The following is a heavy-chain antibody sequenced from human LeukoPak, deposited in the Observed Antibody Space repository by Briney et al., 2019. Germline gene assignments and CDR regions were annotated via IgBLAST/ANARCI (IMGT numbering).Heavy chain of an antibody. J-gene: IGHJ4*02. V-gene: IGHV3-30*04. D-gene: IGHD2-15*01. CDR2: ISYDGSNK. Sequence: GRSLRLSCAASGFTFSSYAMHWVRQAPGKGLEWVAVISYDGSNKYYADSVKGRFTISRDNSKNTLYLQMNSLRAEDTAVYYCARGRGYCSGGSCYFYYFDYWGQGTLVTVSS. CDR3: ARGRGYCSGGSCYFYYFDY. CDR1: GFTFSSYA.